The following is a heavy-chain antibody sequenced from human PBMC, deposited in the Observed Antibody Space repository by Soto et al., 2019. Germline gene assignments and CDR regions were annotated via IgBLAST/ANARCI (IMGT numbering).Heavy chain of an antibody. Sequence: GGSLRLSCAASGFTFRSFTMNLVRQAPGKGLEWVSTISSNRAYIYYTDALRGRFTISRDNAKNSLHLQMNSLRAEDTAVYYCTRDASRDSSARGWFDPWGPGTMVTVSS. CDR1: GFTFRSFT. CDR3: TRDASRDSSARGWFDP. V-gene: IGHV3-21*01. J-gene: IGHJ5*02. CDR2: ISSNRAYI. D-gene: IGHD6-13*01.